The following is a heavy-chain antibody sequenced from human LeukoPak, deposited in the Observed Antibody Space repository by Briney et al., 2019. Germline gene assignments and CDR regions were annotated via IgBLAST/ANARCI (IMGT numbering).Heavy chain of an antibody. D-gene: IGHD3-9*01. V-gene: IGHV3-23*01. J-gene: IGHJ4*02. CDR3: ATIARGLLTGYSNVHQNFFDY. CDR2: ISGNGGTV. Sequence: GGSLRLSCTGSTFTFSDYAMSWVRQAPGKGLEWVSSISGNGGTVYYGDSVKGRFTISRDNSKNTLYLQMSGLRAEDTAIYYCATIARGLLTGYSNVHQNFFDYWGQGTLVTVSS. CDR1: TFTFSDYA.